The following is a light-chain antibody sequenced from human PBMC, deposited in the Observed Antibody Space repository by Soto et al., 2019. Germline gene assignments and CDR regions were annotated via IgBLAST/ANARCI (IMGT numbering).Light chain of an antibody. CDR1: QSIRHY. CDR3: QHHNSYSQT. V-gene: IGKV1-5*01. CDR2: GAS. J-gene: IGKJ1*01. Sequence: DIQMTQSPPTLSASVGDRVTITCRASQSIRHYLAWYQQMPGKAPKLLIYGASNLQSGVPSRFSGSGTGTEFTFTISSLQPDDFGTYFCQHHNSYSQTFGQGTKVDIK.